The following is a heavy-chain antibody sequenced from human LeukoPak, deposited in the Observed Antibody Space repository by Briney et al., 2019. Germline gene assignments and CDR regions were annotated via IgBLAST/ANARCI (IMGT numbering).Heavy chain of an antibody. D-gene: IGHD5-18*01. V-gene: IGHV3-23*01. CDR3: AKLYMVRGGYYFDY. Sequence: GGSLRLSCVVSGFTFSDYTMTWVRQAPGKGLEWVSAISGSGGSTYYADSVKGRFTISRDNSKNTLYLQMNSLRAEDTAVYYCAKLYMVRGGYYFDYWGQGTLVTVSS. CDR2: ISGSGGST. CDR1: GFTFSDYT. J-gene: IGHJ4*02.